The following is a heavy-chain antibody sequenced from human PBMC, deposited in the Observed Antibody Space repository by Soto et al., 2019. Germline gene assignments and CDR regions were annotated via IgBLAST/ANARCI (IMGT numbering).Heavy chain of an antibody. D-gene: IGHD3-16*01. CDR2: INPHGGST. V-gene: IGHV1-46*01. CDR1: GDTFTSYY. CDR3: ARSSGGNYGIIIEGSNLFAP. Sequence: QVQLVQSGAEVKQPGASAKVSCKAPGDTFTSYYFHWVRQAPGQGLEWMGVINPHGGSTAYAQRFKGRVGMTRDTPTSTVYMQLTSVRSEETAVYYCARSSGGNYGIIIEGSNLFAPWGQGTLVTVSS. J-gene: IGHJ5*02.